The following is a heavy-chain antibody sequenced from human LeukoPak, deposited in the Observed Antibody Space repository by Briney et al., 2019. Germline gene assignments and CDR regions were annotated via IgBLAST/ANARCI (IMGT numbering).Heavy chain of an antibody. V-gene: IGHV3-30*04. Sequence: PGGSLRLSCAASGFTFSSYAMHWVRQAPGKGLEWVAVISYDGSNKYYADSVKGRFTISRDNSKNTLYLQMNSLRAEDTAVYYCASESRFLEWSQPRDYWGQGTLVTVSS. CDR2: ISYDGSNK. CDR1: GFTFSSYA. D-gene: IGHD3-3*01. J-gene: IGHJ4*02. CDR3: ASESRFLEWSQPRDY.